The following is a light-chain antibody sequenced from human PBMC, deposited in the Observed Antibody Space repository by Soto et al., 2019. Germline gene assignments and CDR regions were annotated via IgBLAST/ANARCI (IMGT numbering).Light chain of an antibody. V-gene: IGLV2-11*01. J-gene: IGLJ1*01. CDR3: CSLAGRYIYV. Sequence: QSALTQPRSVSGSPGQSVTISCTGTSDDVGNHNFVSWYQQHPGKAPKLMIYDVTKRPSGVPDRFSDSKSGITASLTISGLQANDEAEYSCCSLAGRYIYVFGTGTKLTVL. CDR2: DVT. CDR1: SDDVGNHNF.